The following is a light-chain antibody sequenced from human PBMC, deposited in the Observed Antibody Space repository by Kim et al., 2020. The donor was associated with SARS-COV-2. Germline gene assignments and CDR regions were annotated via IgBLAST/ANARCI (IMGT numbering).Light chain of an antibody. V-gene: IGKV3-11*01. CDR1: QSVDSI. CDR3: QHRNNWPRT. Sequence: VSPGERATLSCRASQSVDSILAWYQQKPGQAPRLLIHDASNRAAGIPARFSGSGSGTDFTLTISSLEPEDCAVYFCQHRNNWPRTFGGGTKVDIK. CDR2: DAS. J-gene: IGKJ4*01.